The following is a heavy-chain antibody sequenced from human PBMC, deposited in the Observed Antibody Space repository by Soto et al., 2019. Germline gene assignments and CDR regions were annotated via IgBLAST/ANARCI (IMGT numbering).Heavy chain of an antibody. CDR2: INAGNGNT. J-gene: IGHJ6*02. D-gene: IGHD1-26*01. CDR1: GYTFTSYA. Sequence: ASLKVSCKASGYTFTSYAMHWVRQAPGQRLEWMGWINAGNGNTKYSQKFQGRVTITRDTSASTAYMELSSLRSEDTAVYYCARAGELLKSFDYYYYGMDVWGQGTTVTVSS. V-gene: IGHV1-3*01. CDR3: ARAGELLKSFDYYYYGMDV.